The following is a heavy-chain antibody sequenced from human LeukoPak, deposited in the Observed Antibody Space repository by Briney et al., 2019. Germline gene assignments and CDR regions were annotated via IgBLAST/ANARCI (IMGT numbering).Heavy chain of an antibody. J-gene: IGHJ4*02. CDR3: ANGVGGAATPLDY. CDR2: INPNSGGT. V-gene: IGHV1-2*06. Sequence: ASVKVSCKASGYTFTGYYMHWVRQAPGQGLEWMGRINPNSGGTNYAQKFQGRVTMTRDTSISTAYMELSRLRSDDTAVYYCANGVGGAATPLDYWGQGTLVTVSS. D-gene: IGHD1-26*01. CDR1: GYTFTGYY.